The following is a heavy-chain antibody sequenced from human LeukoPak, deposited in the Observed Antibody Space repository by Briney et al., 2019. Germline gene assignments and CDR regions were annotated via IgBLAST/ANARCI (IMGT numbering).Heavy chain of an antibody. V-gene: IGHV3-11*01. Sequence: PGGSLRLSCVASGFILNDYYMYWIRQAPGAGLEWVSYISSSGSTIYYSDSVKGRFTISRDNAKNSLYLQMNSLRAEDTAIYYCAKEDWIVGPTMGDDAFDVWGQGTVVTVSP. J-gene: IGHJ3*01. CDR2: ISSSGSTI. CDR3: AKEDWIVGPTMGDDAFDV. D-gene: IGHD1-26*01. CDR1: GFILNDYY.